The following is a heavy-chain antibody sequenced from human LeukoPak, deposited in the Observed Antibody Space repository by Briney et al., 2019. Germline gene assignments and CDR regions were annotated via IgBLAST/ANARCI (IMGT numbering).Heavy chain of an antibody. D-gene: IGHD3-22*01. CDR3: ARGYDSSGYYYGY. Sequence: GGSLRLSCAASGFTFSSYWMSWVRQAPGKGLEWVANIKQDGSGKYYVDSVKGRFTISRDNAKNSLYLQMNSLRAEDTAVYYCARGYDSSGYYYGYWGQGTLVTVSS. V-gene: IGHV3-7*01. J-gene: IGHJ4*02. CDR1: GFTFSSYW. CDR2: IKQDGSGK.